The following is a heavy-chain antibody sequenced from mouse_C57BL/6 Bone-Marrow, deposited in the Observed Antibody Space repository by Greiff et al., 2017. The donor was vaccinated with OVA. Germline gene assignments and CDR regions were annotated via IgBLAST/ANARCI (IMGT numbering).Heavy chain of an antibody. CDR1: GYTFTDYY. Sequence: QVQLQQSGAELVRPGASVKLSCKASGYTFTDYYINWVKQRPGQGLEWIARIYPGSGNTYYNEKFKGKATLTAEKSSSTAYMQLSSLTSEDSAVYFCARVSHFDYWGQGTTLTVSS. J-gene: IGHJ2*01. V-gene: IGHV1-76*01. CDR3: ARVSHFDY. CDR2: IYPGSGNT. D-gene: IGHD6-2*01.